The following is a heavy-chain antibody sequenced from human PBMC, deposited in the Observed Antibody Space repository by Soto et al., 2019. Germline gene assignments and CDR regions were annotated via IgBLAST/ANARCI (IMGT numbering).Heavy chain of an antibody. J-gene: IGHJ4*02. Sequence: GASVKVSCKASGGTFSSYAISWVRQAPGQGLEWMGGIIPIFGTANYAQKFQGRVTITADESTSTAYMELSSLRSEDTAVYYCARAFSVAARIYFDYWGQGTLVTVSS. V-gene: IGHV1-69*13. CDR1: GGTFSSYA. CDR3: ARAFSVAARIYFDY. CDR2: IIPIFGTA. D-gene: IGHD2-15*01.